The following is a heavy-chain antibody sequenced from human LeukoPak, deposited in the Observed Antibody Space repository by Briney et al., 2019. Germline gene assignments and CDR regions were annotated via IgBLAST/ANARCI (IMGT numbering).Heavy chain of an antibody. V-gene: IGHV3-33*01. D-gene: IGHD6-19*01. CDR3: AATGGVAVAGSPFDY. Sequence: GRSLRLSXAASGLTFRSYGMHWVRQAPGKGLEWVAVIWHDGSNKYYADSVKGRFTISRDNSKNTLYLQMDSLRVEDTAVYYCAATGGVAVAGSPFDYWGQGTLVTVSS. CDR2: IWHDGSNK. CDR1: GLTFRSYG. J-gene: IGHJ4*02.